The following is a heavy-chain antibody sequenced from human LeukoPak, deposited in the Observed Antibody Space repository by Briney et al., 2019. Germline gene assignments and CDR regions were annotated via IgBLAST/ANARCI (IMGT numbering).Heavy chain of an antibody. J-gene: IGHJ4*02. CDR3: AKDRHAPGRYCSSTTCFPFDL. D-gene: IGHD2-2*01. CDR2: IRPSGDNT. Sequence: GGSLRLSCAASGFTFSSYDMTWVRQAPGRGLEWVSSIRPSGDNTYYGDSVKGRFTISRDNSKNTVYLQMNNMRAEDTAVYYCAKDRHAPGRYCSSTTCFPFDLWGQGTLVTVSS. V-gene: IGHV3-23*01. CDR1: GFTFSSYD.